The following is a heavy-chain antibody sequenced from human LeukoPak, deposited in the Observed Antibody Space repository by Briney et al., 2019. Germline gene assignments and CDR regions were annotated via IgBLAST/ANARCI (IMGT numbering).Heavy chain of an antibody. CDR1: GYTFTGYY. D-gene: IGHD1-26*01. J-gene: IGHJ4*02. Sequence: ASVKVSCKASGYTFTGYYMHWVRQAPGQGLEWVGRINPNSGGTNYAQKFQGRVTMTRDTSISTAYMELSRLRSDDTAVYYCARERWELRTDYWGQGTLVTVSS. CDR3: ARERWELRTDY. V-gene: IGHV1-2*06. CDR2: INPNSGGT.